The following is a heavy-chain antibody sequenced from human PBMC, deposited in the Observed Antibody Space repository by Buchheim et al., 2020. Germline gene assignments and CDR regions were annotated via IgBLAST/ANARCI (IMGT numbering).Heavy chain of an antibody. CDR1: GFTVSSNY. D-gene: IGHD3-22*01. CDR3: ARDWGYYYDSSGYGYYYYYGMDV. Sequence: EVQLVESGGGLVQPGGSLRLSCAASGFTVSSNYMSWVRQAPGKGLEWVSVIYSGGSTYYADSVKGRFTISRDNSKNTLYLQMNSLRAEDTAVYYCARDWGYYYDSSGYGYYYYYGMDVWGQGTT. J-gene: IGHJ6*02. CDR2: IYSGGST. V-gene: IGHV3-66*01.